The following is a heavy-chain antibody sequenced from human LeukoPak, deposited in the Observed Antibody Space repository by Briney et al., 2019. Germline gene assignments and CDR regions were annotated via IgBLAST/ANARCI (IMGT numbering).Heavy chain of an antibody. J-gene: IGHJ4*02. V-gene: IGHV1-2*02. CDR3: ARDYYDFSGYYFSFSY. CDR2: INPSTGDT. D-gene: IGHD3/OR15-3a*01. Sequence: ASVKVSCKASGYTFTDYHIHWVRQAPGQGLEWMGWINPSTGDTNYAKKFQGSVTMTRDTSISTAYMELSRLRSDDTAFYYCARDYYDFSGYYFSFSYWGQGTLVTDSS. CDR1: GYTFTDYH.